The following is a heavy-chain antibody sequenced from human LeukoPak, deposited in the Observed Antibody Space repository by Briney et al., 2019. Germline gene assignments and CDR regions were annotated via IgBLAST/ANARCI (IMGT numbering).Heavy chain of an antibody. CDR3: ARVAVGYCSRTSCNYYYGMDV. CDR2: IYYSGST. D-gene: IGHD2-2*01. V-gene: IGHV4-59*01. CDR1: GGSISSYY. Sequence: KTSETLSLTCTVSGGSISSYYWSWIRQPPGKGLEWIGYIYYSGSTNYNPSLKSRVTISVDTSKNQFSLKLSSVTAADTAVYHCARVAVGYCSRTSCNYYYGMDVWGQGTTVTVSS. J-gene: IGHJ6*02.